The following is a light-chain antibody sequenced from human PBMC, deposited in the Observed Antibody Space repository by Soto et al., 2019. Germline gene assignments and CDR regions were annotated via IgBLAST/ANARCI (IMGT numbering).Light chain of an antibody. CDR1: NIGSKN. CDR2: RDI. CDR3: QVWDRSTVI. Sequence: SYELTQPLSVSVALGQTARITCGGNNIGSKNVHWYQQKPGQAPVLVIYRDINRPSGIPERFSGSNSGNTATLTISRAQAGDEADYYCQVWDRSTVIFGGGTKLTVL. V-gene: IGLV3-9*01. J-gene: IGLJ2*01.